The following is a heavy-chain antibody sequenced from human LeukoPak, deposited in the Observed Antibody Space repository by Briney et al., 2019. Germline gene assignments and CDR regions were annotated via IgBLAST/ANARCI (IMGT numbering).Heavy chain of an antibody. Sequence: GGSLRLSCAASRFTFSTCSMNWVRQAPGRGLEWVSYISGTGTDIYYRDSVKGRFTISRDNAKNSLFLHMTNLRAEDMAVYYCVRNDGDNAFDIWGQGTMVTVSS. CDR3: VRNDGDNAFDI. J-gene: IGHJ3*02. V-gene: IGHV3-48*01. CDR1: RFTFSTCS. CDR2: ISGTGTDI. D-gene: IGHD4-17*01.